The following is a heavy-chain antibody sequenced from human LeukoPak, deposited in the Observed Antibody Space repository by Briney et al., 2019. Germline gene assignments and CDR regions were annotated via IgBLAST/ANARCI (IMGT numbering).Heavy chain of an antibody. J-gene: IGHJ4*02. CDR3: ARGGGDGYKGYYFDY. CDR2: IIPIFGTA. V-gene: IGHV1-69*05. Sequence: SVKVSCKASGGTFSSYAISWVRQAPGQGLEWMGGIIPIFGTANYAQKIQGRVTITTDESTSTAYMELSSLRSEDTAVYYCARGGGDGYKGYYFDYWGQGTLVTVSS. D-gene: IGHD5-24*01. CDR1: GGTFSSYA.